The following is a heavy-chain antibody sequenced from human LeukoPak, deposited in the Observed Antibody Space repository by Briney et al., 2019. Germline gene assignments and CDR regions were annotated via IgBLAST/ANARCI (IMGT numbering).Heavy chain of an antibody. CDR3: AKGNDDDILTGGSYFDY. D-gene: IGHD3-9*01. Sequence: GGSLRLSCAASGFTFSSYGMHWVRQAPGKGLEGVAVISYDGSNKYYADSVKGRFTISRDNSKNTLYLQMNSLRAEDTAVYYCAKGNDDDILTGGSYFDYWGQGTLVTVSS. CDR1: GFTFSSYG. V-gene: IGHV3-30*18. J-gene: IGHJ4*02. CDR2: ISYDGSNK.